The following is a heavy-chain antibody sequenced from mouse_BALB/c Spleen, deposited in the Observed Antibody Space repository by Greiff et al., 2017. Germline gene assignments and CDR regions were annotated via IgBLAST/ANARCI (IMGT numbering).Heavy chain of an antibody. CDR1: GFTFNTYA. Sequence: EVMLVESGGGLVQPKGSLKLSCAASGFTFNTYAMNWVRQAPGKGLEWVARIRSKSNNYATYYADSVKDRFTISRDDSQSMLYLQMNNLKTEDTAMYYCVRPLNHGAMDYWGQGTSVTVSS. CDR3: VRPLNHGAMDY. J-gene: IGHJ4*01. D-gene: IGHD6-1*01. V-gene: IGHV10-1*02. CDR2: IRSKSNNYAT.